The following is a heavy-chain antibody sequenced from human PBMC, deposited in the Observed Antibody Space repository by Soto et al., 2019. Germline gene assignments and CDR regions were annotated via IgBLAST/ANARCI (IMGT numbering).Heavy chain of an antibody. CDR3: ARQAPSGAVYYFDY. CDR1: GVSISSGGYY. J-gene: IGHJ4*02. Sequence: PSETLSLTCTVSGVSISSGGYYWGWIRQHPGKGLEWIGNIYHSGRTYYNPSLKSRVIMSVDTSKNQFSLQLNSVTSEDTAVYYCARQAPSGAVYYFDYWGQGTLVTVSS. D-gene: IGHD3-10*01. CDR2: IYHSGRT. V-gene: IGHV4-31*03.